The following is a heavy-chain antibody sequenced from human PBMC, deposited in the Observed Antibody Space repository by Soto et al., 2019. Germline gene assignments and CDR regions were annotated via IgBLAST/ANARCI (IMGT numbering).Heavy chain of an antibody. J-gene: IGHJ5*02. Sequence: ASVKVSCKASGYTFTSYDINWVRQATGQGLEWMGWMNPNSGNTGYAQKFQGRVTMTRNTSISTAYMELSSLRSEDTAVYYCARGFDSSSSMYNWFDPWGQGTLVTVSS. CDR1: GYTFTSYD. D-gene: IGHD6-13*01. V-gene: IGHV1-8*01. CDR3: ARGFDSSSSMYNWFDP. CDR2: MNPNSGNT.